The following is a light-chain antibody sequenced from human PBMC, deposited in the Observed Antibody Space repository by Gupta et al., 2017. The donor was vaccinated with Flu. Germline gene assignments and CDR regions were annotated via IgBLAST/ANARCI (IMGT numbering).Light chain of an antibody. J-gene: IGKJ2*01. Sequence: PSSLSASVGDKVTISCRASESISSFLNWYQQRPGKAPQLLIYGAFNLQSGVPSRFSGSGSGTDFTLTINSLQPEDFAAYICQQSYSSPYTFGQGTKLQIK. V-gene: IGKV1-39*01. CDR1: ESISSF. CDR2: GAF. CDR3: QQSYSSPYT.